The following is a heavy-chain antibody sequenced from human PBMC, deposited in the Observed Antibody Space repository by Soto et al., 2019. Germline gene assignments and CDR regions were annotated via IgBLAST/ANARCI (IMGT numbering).Heavy chain of an antibody. CDR2: IYQSGTT. CDR1: GGSVRSGSYY. D-gene: IGHD3-22*01. J-gene: IGHJ4*02. Sequence: DTLSLTCSVSGGSVRSGSYYWTWIRQPPGKGLEWIGYIYQSGTTNYNASLKSRVTISIDTSKNQFFLKLNSVTAADTAVYYCARDSSGRHDYWGQGTLVTVSS. CDR3: ARDSSGRHDY. V-gene: IGHV4-61*01.